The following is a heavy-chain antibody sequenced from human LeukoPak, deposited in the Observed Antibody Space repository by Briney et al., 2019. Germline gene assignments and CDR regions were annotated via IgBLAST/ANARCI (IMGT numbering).Heavy chain of an antibody. J-gene: IGHJ5*02. D-gene: IGHD2-2*01. CDR2: ISGSGGST. CDR1: GFTFSSYA. Sequence: GGSLRLSCAASGFTFSSYAMSWVRQAPGKGLEWVSAISGSGGSTYYADSVKGRFTISRDNSKNTLHLQMNSLRAEDTAVYYCAKEGVVVPAPTRKNWFDPWGQGTLVTVSS. CDR3: AKEGVVVPAPTRKNWFDP. V-gene: IGHV3-23*01.